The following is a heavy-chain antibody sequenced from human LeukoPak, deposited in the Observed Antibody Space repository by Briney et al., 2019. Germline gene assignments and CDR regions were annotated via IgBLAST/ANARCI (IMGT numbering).Heavy chain of an antibody. CDR3: ARDSGYNAFDY. J-gene: IGHJ4*02. D-gene: IGHD5-12*01. CDR1: GFLFSNSW. Sequence: PGGSRTLSCADSGFLFSNSWMAWVRQAPGRGLEWLANINQDGSAKTCVDSVKGRFTISRDNAKNSLYLQMNSLRAEDTAMYYCARDSGYNAFDYWGQGTLVTVSS. CDR2: INQDGSAK. V-gene: IGHV3-7*05.